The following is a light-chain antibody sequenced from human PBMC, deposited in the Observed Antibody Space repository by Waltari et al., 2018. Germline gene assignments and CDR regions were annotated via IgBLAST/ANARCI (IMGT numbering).Light chain of an antibody. CDR1: RDITNY. V-gene: IGKV1-39*01. J-gene: IGKJ4*01. Sequence: DIQMTQPPPSLPASVGDRVTITCRASRDITNYVNWYQQKAGKAPQLLIYAASSLQGGVPSRFSGGGSGTDFNLTITSLRPDDFATYYCQQTYNIPRTFGGGTKVEIK. CDR2: AAS. CDR3: QQTYNIPRT.